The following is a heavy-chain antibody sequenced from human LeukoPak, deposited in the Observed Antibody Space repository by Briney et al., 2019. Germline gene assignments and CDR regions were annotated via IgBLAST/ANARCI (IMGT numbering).Heavy chain of an antibody. V-gene: IGHV3-23*01. D-gene: IGHD3-22*01. CDR3: ETYYYDSSGYYYTAPFDY. Sequence: GGSLRLSCAASGFTFSSYAMSWVRQATGKGVEWVSAISGSGGSIYYADSVKGRFTISRDNSKNTLYLQMNSLRAEDTAVYYCETYYYDSSGYYYTAPFDYWGQGTLVTVSS. CDR2: ISGSGGSI. J-gene: IGHJ4*02. CDR1: GFTFSSYA.